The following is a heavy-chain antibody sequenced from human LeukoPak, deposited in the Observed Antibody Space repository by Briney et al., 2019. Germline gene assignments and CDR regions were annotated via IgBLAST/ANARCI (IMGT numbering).Heavy chain of an antibody. D-gene: IGHD1-26*01. CDR1: GYTFTGYY. J-gene: IGHJ5*02. Sequence: ASVKVSCKASGYTFTGYYMHWVRQAPGQGLEWMGWINPNSGGTNYAQKFQGRVTMTRDTSISTAYMELSRLRSDDTAVYYCARRRMSGSYYINWFDPWGQGTLVTVSS. CDR2: INPNSGGT. CDR3: ARRRMSGSYYINWFDP. V-gene: IGHV1-2*02.